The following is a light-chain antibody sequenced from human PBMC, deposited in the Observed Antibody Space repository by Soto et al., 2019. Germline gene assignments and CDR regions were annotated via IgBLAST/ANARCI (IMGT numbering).Light chain of an antibody. CDR3: ATWDDSLNGL. CDR2: SDD. CDR1: SSNIGSKT. Sequence: QYVLTQPPSASGTTGQRVTISCSGSSSNIGSKTVNWYQQLPGMAPKLLIYSDDQRPSGVPDRFSGSKSGTSASLDISGLQSEDEADYYCATWDDSLNGLFGGGTKLTVL. J-gene: IGLJ2*01. V-gene: IGLV1-44*01.